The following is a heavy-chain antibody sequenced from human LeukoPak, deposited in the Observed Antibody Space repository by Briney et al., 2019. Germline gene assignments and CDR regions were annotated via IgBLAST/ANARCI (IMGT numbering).Heavy chain of an antibody. CDR2: INPSGGST. CDR3: ARGLWDSSGPDAFDI. CDR1: GYTFTSYY. V-gene: IGHV1-46*01. J-gene: IGHJ3*02. D-gene: IGHD3-22*01. Sequence: AASVKVSCKASGYTFTSYYMHWVRQAPGQGLECMGIINPSGGSTSYAQKFQGRVAMTRDTSTSTVYMELSSLRSEDTAVYYCARGLWDSSGPDAFDIWGQGTMVTDSS.